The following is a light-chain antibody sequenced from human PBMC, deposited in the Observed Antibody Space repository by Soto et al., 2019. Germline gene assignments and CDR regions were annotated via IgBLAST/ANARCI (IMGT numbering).Light chain of an antibody. CDR1: QSVTTK. J-gene: IGKJ1*01. CDR2: GAS. Sequence: ENVLTQSPDTLSLSPGERATLSCRASQSVTTKLARYQHKPCQAPRLLISGASSRATGIPDRFSGSGSGTDFTLTISRLEPEDFAVYYCQQYGSSPTFGQGTKVDIK. CDR3: QQYGSSPT. V-gene: IGKV3-20*01.